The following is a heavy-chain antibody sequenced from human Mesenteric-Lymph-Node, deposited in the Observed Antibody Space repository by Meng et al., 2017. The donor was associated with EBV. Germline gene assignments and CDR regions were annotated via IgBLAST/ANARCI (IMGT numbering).Heavy chain of an antibody. D-gene: IGHD3-10*01. CDR2: IHHSGAT. V-gene: IGHV4-4*02. J-gene: IGHJ5*02. Sequence: VRLQESGPRLVKPSGTLSLTCAVSGGSISSDNWWTWVRQPPGKGLEWIGEIHHSGATNYNPSLKSRVTISVDKSKNQFSLKLSSVTAADAAVYFCASVIYGSGLNSWFDPWGHGTLVTVSS. CDR3: ASVIYGSGLNSWFDP. CDR1: GGSISSDNW.